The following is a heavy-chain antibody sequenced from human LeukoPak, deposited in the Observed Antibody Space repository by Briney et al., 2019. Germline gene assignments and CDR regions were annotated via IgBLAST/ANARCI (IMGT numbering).Heavy chain of an antibody. CDR2: IYYSGST. CDR3: ARFLKYHYGMDV. J-gene: IGHJ6*02. Sequence: SETLSLTCTVSGGSISSYYWSWIRQPPGKGLEWIGYIYYSGSTNYNPSLKSRVTISVDTSKNQFSLKLSSVTAADTAVYYCARFLKYHYGMDVWGQGTTVTVSS. D-gene: IGHD3-3*01. V-gene: IGHV4-59*01. CDR1: GGSISSYY.